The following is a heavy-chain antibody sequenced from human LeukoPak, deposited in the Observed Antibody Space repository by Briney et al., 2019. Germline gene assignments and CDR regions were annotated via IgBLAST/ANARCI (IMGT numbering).Heavy chain of an antibody. CDR2: ISTSGSTI. Sequence: PRGSLRLSCAASGFTFIGYEMHWVRQAPGKGLEWISCISTSGSTIYHANFVKGRFTFSRDNARNSLYLQMNSLRAEDTAVYYCARDGPGYSFDYWGQGTLVTVSS. D-gene: IGHD5-18*01. V-gene: IGHV3-48*03. J-gene: IGHJ4*02. CDR1: GFTFIGYE. CDR3: ARDGPGYSFDY.